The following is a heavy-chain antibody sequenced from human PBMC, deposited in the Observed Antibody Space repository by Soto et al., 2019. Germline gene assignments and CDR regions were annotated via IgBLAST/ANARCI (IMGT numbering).Heavy chain of an antibody. J-gene: IGHJ6*02. CDR1: GYTFTSYY. V-gene: IGHV1-46*01. Sequence: ASVKVSCKASGYTFTSYYMHWVRQAPGQGLEWMGIINPSGGSTSYAQKFQGRVTMTRDTSTSTVYMELSSLRSEDTAVYYCARDLGSVQTPEGRDVWAKGPRSPSP. CDR2: INPSGGST. D-gene: IGHD1-26*01. CDR3: ARDLGSVQTPEGRDV.